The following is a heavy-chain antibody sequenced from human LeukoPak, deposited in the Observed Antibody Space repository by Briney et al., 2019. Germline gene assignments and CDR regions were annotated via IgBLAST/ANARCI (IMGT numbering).Heavy chain of an antibody. CDR2: INSNGSAI. V-gene: IGHV3-11*04. Sequence: GGSLRLSCAASGFTFSDYYMSWIRQAPGKGLEWVSYINSNGSAIYYADSVKGRFTISRDNAKNSLYLQMNSLRAEDTAVYYCARAGYVVYDYVWGSYRDENDAFDIWGQGTMVTVSS. D-gene: IGHD3-16*02. CDR3: ARAGYVVYDYVWGSYRDENDAFDI. CDR1: GFTFSDYY. J-gene: IGHJ3*02.